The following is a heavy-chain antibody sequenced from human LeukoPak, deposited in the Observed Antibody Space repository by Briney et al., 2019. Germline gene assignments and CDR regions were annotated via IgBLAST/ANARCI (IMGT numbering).Heavy chain of an antibody. D-gene: IGHD2-15*01. J-gene: IGHJ4*02. CDR1: GFTFSSYS. CDR3: ARIHCSGGSCYSLDN. Sequence: GGSLRLSCAASGFTFSSYSMNWVRQAPGKGLEWVSSISSSSSYIYYADSVKGRFTISRDNAKNSLYLQMNSLRAEDTAVYYCARIHCSGGSCYSLDNWGQGTLVTVSS. CDR2: ISSSSSYI. V-gene: IGHV3-21*01.